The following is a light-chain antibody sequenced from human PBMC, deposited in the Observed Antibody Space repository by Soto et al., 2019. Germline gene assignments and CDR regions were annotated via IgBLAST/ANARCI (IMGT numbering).Light chain of an antibody. CDR2: DNN. J-gene: IGLJ1*01. V-gene: IGLV1-51*01. Sequence: QSVLTQPPSVSAAPGQTVTISCSGSSSNIGNNFVSWYQQLPGTAPKLLIYDNNKRPSGIPDRFSGSKSGTSATLSITGLQTGDEADYYCGTWDSSLSRYVFGIGTKLTVL. CDR1: SSNIGNNF. CDR3: GTWDSSLSRYV.